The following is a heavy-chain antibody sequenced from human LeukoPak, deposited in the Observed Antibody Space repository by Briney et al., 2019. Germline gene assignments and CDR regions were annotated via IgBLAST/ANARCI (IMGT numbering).Heavy chain of an antibody. CDR1: GFTFSSCW. D-gene: IGHD1-26*01. CDR3: ARDISDDY. J-gene: IGHJ4*02. V-gene: IGHV3-7*01. Sequence: PGGSLRLSCAASGFTFSSCWMSWVRQAPGKGLEWVGNIKQDGSERSYVDSVKGRFTISRDNAKNSLYLQMNSLRAEDTAVYYCARDISDDYWGQGTLVTVSS. CDR2: IKQDGSER.